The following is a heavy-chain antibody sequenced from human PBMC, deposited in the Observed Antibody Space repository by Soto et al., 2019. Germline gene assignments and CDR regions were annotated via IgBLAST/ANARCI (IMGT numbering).Heavy chain of an antibody. CDR1: GFTFSLSA. CDR3: AKGQEYDILTGCDY. CDR2: LSGGGSTT. Sequence: EVQLLESGGGFVQPGESLRLSCAASGFTFSLSAMSWVRQAPGRGLDWVSSLSGGGSTTDYADSVKGRFTISRDNSKNTVHLQMKSLRAEDTAVYYCAKGQEYDILTGCDYWGQGGLVTVSS. V-gene: IGHV3-23*01. D-gene: IGHD3-9*01. J-gene: IGHJ4*02.